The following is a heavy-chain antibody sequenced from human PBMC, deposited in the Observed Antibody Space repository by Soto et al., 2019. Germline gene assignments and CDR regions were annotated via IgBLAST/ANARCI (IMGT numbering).Heavy chain of an antibody. D-gene: IGHD5-12*01. Sequence: SETLSLTCAVSGYSISSGYYWGWIRQPPGKGLEWIGSIYHSGSTYYNPSLKSRVTISVDTSKNQFSLKLSSVTAADTDVYYCARDHGYKTDYCGQGPLVTVSS. CDR2: IYHSGST. J-gene: IGHJ4*02. V-gene: IGHV4-38-2*02. CDR3: ARDHGYKTDY. CDR1: GYSISSGYY.